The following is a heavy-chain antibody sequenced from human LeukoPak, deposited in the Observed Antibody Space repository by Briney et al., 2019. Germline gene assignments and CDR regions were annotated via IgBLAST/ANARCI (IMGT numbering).Heavy chain of an antibody. CDR1: GFTFSSYG. J-gene: IGHJ4*02. V-gene: IGHV3-23*01. CDR2: ISGSGGST. CDR3: ARDGQYCSGGSCYPQYYFDY. Sequence: GGSLRLSCAASGFTFSSYGMSWVRQAPGKGLEWVSTISGSGGSTYYADSVKGRFTISRDNSKNTLYLQMNSLRAEDTAVYYCARDGQYCSGGSCYPQYYFDYWGQGTLVTVSS. D-gene: IGHD2-15*01.